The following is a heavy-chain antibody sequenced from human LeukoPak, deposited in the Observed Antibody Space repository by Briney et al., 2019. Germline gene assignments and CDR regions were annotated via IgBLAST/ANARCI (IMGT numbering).Heavy chain of an antibody. CDR3: ARGQTGGGSGRTRPFDY. D-gene: IGHD1-26*01. J-gene: IGHJ4*02. CDR1: GGSISSSSYY. Sequence: PSETLSLTCTVSGGSISSSSYYWGWIRQPPGKGLEWIGSIYYSGSTYYNPSLKSRVTISVDTSKNQFSLKLSSVTAADTAVYYCARGQTGGGSGRTRPFDYWGQGTLVTVSS. CDR2: IYYSGST. V-gene: IGHV4-39*01.